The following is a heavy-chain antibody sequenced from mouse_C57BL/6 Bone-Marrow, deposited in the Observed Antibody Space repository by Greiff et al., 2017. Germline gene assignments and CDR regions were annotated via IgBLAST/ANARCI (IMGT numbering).Heavy chain of an antibody. Sequence: VQLQQSGPELVKPGASVKISCKASGYAFSSSWMNWVKQRPGKGLEWIGRIYPGDGDTNYNGKFKGKATLTADKSSSTAYMQLSSLTSEDSAVYFCARSLYYYGSSYGYWGQGTTLTVSS. D-gene: IGHD1-1*01. J-gene: IGHJ2*01. CDR3: ARSLYYYGSSYGY. CDR1: GYAFSSSW. CDR2: IYPGDGDT. V-gene: IGHV1-82*01.